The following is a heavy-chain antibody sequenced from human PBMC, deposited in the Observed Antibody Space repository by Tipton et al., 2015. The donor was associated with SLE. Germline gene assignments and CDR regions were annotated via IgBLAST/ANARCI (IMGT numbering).Heavy chain of an antibody. CDR3: AREAGYYGMDV. V-gene: IGHV4-61*09. J-gene: IGHJ6*02. Sequence: LRLSCTVSGDSMNSGNFFWNWIRQTAGKGLEWIGHIQISGSTIHNPSLKGRVMISVETSKNQFSLKLSSVTAADTAIYYCAREAGYYGMDVWGQGP. CDR2: IQISGST. CDR1: GDSMNSGNFF.